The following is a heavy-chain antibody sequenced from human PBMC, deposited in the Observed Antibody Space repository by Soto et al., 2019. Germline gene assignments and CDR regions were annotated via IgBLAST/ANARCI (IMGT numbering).Heavy chain of an antibody. CDR2: IYTSGST. CDR1: GVSISSYY. CDR3: ARDHERSSSWYFWFDP. J-gene: IGHJ5*02. V-gene: IGHV4-4*07. Sequence: PSETLSLTCTVSGVSISSYYWSWIRQPAGKGLEWIGRIYTSGSTNYNPSLKSRVTMSVDTSKNQFSLKLSSVTAADTAVYYCARDHERSSSWYFWFDPWGQGTLVTVSS. D-gene: IGHD6-13*01.